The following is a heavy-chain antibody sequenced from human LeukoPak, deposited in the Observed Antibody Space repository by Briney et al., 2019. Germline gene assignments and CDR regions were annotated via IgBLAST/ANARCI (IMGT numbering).Heavy chain of an antibody. CDR3: ARGAQLTDY. Sequence: GGSLRLSCAASGFTFGTYAMHWVRQVPGKGLEYVSGIGPDGGSTYYAEFVKGRFTISRDNSKNTLYLQMGSLRADDMAVYYCARGAQLTDYWGQGTLVTVSS. V-gene: IGHV3-64*02. CDR2: IGPDGGST. CDR1: GFTFGTYA. D-gene: IGHD6-13*01. J-gene: IGHJ4*02.